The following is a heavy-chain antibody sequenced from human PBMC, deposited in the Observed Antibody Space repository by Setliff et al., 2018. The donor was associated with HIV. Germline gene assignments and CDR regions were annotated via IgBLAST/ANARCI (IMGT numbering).Heavy chain of an antibody. D-gene: IGHD5-18*01. CDR1: GVTFSSEA. Sequence: SVKVSCKVSGVTFSSEAISWVRQAPGQGLEWMGGVIPLLDAANYAQKFQGRVTMTADKSTSTVYMELRSLRSEDTAVYFCARGWSEDTSMVQVEYFEHWGQGTLVTVSS. J-gene: IGHJ1*01. CDR3: ARGWSEDTSMVQVEYFEH. V-gene: IGHV1-69*10. CDR2: VIPLLDAA.